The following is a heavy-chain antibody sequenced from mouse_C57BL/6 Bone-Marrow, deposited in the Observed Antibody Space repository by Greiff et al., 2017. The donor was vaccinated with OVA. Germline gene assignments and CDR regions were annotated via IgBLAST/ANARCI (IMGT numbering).Heavy chain of an antibody. Sequence: EVQLQQSGPELVKPGASVKIPCKASGYTFTDYNMDWVKQSHGKSLEWIGDINPNNGGTIYNQKFKGKATLTVDKSSSTAYMALRSLTSEDTAVYYCARPSISTVVESYAMDYWGQGTSVTVSS. CDR3: ARPSISTVVESYAMDY. V-gene: IGHV1-18*01. CDR2: INPNNGGT. CDR1: GYTFTDYN. D-gene: IGHD1-1*01. J-gene: IGHJ4*01.